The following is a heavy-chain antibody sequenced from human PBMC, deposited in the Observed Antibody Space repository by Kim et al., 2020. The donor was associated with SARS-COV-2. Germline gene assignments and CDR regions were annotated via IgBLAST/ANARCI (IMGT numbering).Heavy chain of an antibody. CDR1: GYTFTSYA. V-gene: IGHV7-4-1*02. J-gene: IGHJ6*02. D-gene: IGHD3-10*01. Sequence: ASVKVSCKASGYTFTSYAMNWVRQAPGQGLEWMGWINTNTGNPTYAQGFTGRFVFSLDTSVSTAYLQISSLKAEDTAVYYCARVWMVRGVHRYYYYGMDVWGQGTTVTVSS. CDR3: ARVWMVRGVHRYYYYGMDV. CDR2: INTNTGNP.